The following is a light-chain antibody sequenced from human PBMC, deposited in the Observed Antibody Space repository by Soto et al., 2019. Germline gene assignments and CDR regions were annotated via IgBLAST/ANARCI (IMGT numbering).Light chain of an antibody. J-gene: IGKJ4*01. CDR1: QDISDY. V-gene: IGKV1-33*01. Sequence: DFQMTQSPSSLSAAVGDRVTITCQASQDISDYLNWYQQKPGAAPKLLIYDESNLQAGVPSRFSGSGSGTEFTFTISSLQPGDVATYYCQQYDNIPLTFGGGTKVDIK. CDR2: DES. CDR3: QQYDNIPLT.